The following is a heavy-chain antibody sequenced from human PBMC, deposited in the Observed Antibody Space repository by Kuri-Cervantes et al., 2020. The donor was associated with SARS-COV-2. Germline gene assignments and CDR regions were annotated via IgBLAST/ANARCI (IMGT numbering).Heavy chain of an antibody. CDR3: ARGYEARYSSSWYLDY. J-gene: IGHJ4*02. D-gene: IGHD6-13*01. Sequence: GGSLRLSCAASGFTFSDHYMDWVRQAPGRGLEWVGRIRNKDGKYSTEYAASVRGRFTISRDDSKKSLYLQMNSLQTEDTAVYYCARGYEARYSSSWYLDYWGQGTLVTVSS. V-gene: IGHV3-72*01. CDR2: IRNKDGKYST. CDR1: GFTFSDHY.